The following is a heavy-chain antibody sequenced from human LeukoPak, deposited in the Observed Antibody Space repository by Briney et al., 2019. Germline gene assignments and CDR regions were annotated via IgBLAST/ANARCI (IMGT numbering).Heavy chain of an antibody. D-gene: IGHD2-21*02. V-gene: IGHV4-4*07. CDR1: GGSISSYY. CDR3: ARGTLAYCGGDCYPYYFDY. Sequence: PSETLSLTCTVSGGSISSYYWSWIRQPAGKGLEWIGRIYTSGSTNYNPSLKSRVTISVDTSKNQFSLKPSSVTAADTAVYYCARGTLAYCGGDCYPYYFDYWGQGTLVTISS. J-gene: IGHJ4*02. CDR2: IYTSGST.